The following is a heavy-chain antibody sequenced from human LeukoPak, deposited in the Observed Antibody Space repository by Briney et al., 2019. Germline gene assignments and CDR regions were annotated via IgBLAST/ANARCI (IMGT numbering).Heavy chain of an antibody. CDR2: IYYGGSS. Sequence: KSSDTLSLICTVSGGSISRYYWNWIRQPAGKGLEWIGYIYYGGSSSYNPSLKRRATISVDTSTSQLSLRLRSVTAADTTVYYCARAPLTPVMYDYWGQGTLVIVSS. CDR3: ARAPLTPVMYDY. CDR1: GGSISRYY. V-gene: IGHV4-59*08. D-gene: IGHD4-23*01. J-gene: IGHJ4*02.